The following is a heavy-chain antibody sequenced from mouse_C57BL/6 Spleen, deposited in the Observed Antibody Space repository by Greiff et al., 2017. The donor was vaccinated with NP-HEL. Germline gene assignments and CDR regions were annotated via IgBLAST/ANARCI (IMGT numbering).Heavy chain of an antibody. CDR1: GYTFTSYW. D-gene: IGHD2-4*01. J-gene: IGHJ3*01. V-gene: IGHV1-50*01. CDR3: AMGYDYPWFAY. CDR2: IDPSDSYT. Sequence: QVQLQQPGAELVKPGASVKLSCKASGYTFTSYWMQWVKQRPGQGLEWIGEIDPSDSYTNYNQKFKGKATLTVDTSSSTAYMQLSSLTSEDSAVYYGAMGYDYPWFAYWGQGTLVTVSA.